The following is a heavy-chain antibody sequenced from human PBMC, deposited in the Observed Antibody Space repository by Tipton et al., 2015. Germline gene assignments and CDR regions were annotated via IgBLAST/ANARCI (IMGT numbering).Heavy chain of an antibody. V-gene: IGHV4-31*03. J-gene: IGHJ4*02. D-gene: IGHD5-12*01. CDR3: ASTAGVVATLDY. Sequence: TLSLTCTVSGGSITSGSYYWSWIRQHPGKGLEWIGYMFYTGSTSYNPSLESRVTISTDTSKKQFSLRLSSVTAADTAVYYCASTAGVVATLDYWGQGTLVTVSS. CDR1: GGSITSGSYY. CDR2: MFYTGST.